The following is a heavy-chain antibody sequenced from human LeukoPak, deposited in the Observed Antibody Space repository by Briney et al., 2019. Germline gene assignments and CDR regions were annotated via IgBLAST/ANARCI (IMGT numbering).Heavy chain of an antibody. CDR3: ARDGHYYGSGSYHFDY. V-gene: IGHV6-1*01. D-gene: IGHD3-10*01. CDR1: GDSVSSNSAA. CDR2: TYYRSKWYN. J-gene: IGHJ4*02. Sequence: SQTLSLTCAISGDSVSSNSAAWNWIRQSPSRGLEWLGRTYYRSKWYNDYAVSVKSRITINPDTSKNQFSLQLNSVTPEDTAVYYCARDGHYYGSGSYHFDYWGQGTLVTVSS.